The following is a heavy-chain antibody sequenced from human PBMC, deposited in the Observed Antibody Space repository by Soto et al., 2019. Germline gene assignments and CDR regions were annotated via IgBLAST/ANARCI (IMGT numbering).Heavy chain of an antibody. CDR2: MSYDGRNQ. CDR1: GFTLSGVD. J-gene: IGHJ4*02. D-gene: IGHD6-6*01. CDR3: AKGGWYTSSSRSDC. Sequence: QVQLVESGGGVVHPGTSLRLSCSASGFTLSGVDMHWVRQAPGKGLEGVAVMSYDGRNQYYADSVKGRFTVSRDSSKSTLYLQMNSLRTEDAAVYYCAKGGWYTSSSRSDCWGQGTLVTVSS. V-gene: IGHV3-30*18.